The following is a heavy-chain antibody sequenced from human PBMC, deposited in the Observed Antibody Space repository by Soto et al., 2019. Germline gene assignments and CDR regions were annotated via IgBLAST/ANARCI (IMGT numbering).Heavy chain of an antibody. CDR3: ARRAETNGWNGFGADKYYFDF. CDR2: MNPNTGNS. V-gene: IGHV1-8*01. D-gene: IGHD1-1*01. Sequence: ASVKVSCKASGYTFTSYDIYWVRQASGQGLEWMGWMNPNTGNSGYAQKFQGRVTMTSDTSISTAHMELSSLRSEDTAVYYCARRAETNGWNGFGADKYYFDFWGQGTLVTVSS. CDR1: GYTFTSYD. J-gene: IGHJ4*02.